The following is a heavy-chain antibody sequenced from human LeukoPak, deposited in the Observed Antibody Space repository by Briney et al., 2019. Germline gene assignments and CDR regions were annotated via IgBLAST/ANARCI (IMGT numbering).Heavy chain of an antibody. J-gene: IGHJ5*02. D-gene: IGHD3-10*01. CDR1: GFTFSSYS. CDR2: ISSASNTI. CDR3: ARDGWFGDYNWFDP. V-gene: IGHV3-48*01. Sequence: GGSLRLSCAASGFTFSSYSMDWVRQAPGKGLEWISYISSASNTIYHADSRKGRFNILRDNAENSVYLQMNSLRAEDTAMYYCARDGWFGDYNWFDPWGQGTLVTASS.